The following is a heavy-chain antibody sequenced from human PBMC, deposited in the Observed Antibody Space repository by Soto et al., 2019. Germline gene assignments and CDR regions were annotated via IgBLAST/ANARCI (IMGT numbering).Heavy chain of an antibody. D-gene: IGHD2-21*01. Sequence: ASVKVSCKASGYTFTSSGIGWVRQAPGQGLEWMGWFNTGNGDSKYSEKFQDRVTITRDTSATTAYMKLCSLRSEDTAVYYCGRSMPIVMSGYDHWGEATLFAVCS. V-gene: IGHV1-3*04. CDR2: FNTGNGDS. CDR3: GRSMPIVMSGYDH. J-gene: IGHJ5*02. CDR1: GYTFTSSG.